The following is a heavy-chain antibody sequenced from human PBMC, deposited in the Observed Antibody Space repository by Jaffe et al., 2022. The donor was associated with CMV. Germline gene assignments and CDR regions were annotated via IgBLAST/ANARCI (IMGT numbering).Heavy chain of an antibody. D-gene: IGHD3-16*01. CDR3: AGGFYHRIGDDFTSNAFEL. V-gene: IGHV4-4*02. CDR1: GVSISNSNW. Sequence: QVQLQESGPGLVKPSETLSLTCAVSGVSISNSNWWSWVRQPPGKRPEWIGEIFHTGTSTYNPSLSSRVTISVDKSKNHFSLKLNSLTAADTAVYYCAGGFYHRIGDDFTSNAFELWGPGTMVTVSS. J-gene: IGHJ3*01. CDR2: IFHTGTS.